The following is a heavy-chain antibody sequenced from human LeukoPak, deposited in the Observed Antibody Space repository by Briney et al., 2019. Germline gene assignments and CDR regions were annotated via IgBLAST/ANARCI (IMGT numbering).Heavy chain of an antibody. J-gene: IGHJ6*02. CDR3: ARSEGGSGSYYYYYYGMDV. CDR2: IKQDGSEK. D-gene: IGHD3-10*01. V-gene: IGHV3-7*01. CDR1: GFTFSSYS. Sequence: GGSLRLSCAASGFTFSSYSMHWVRQAPGKGLEWVANIKQDGSEKYYVDSVKGRFTISRDNAKNSLYLQMNSLRAEDTAVYYCARSEGGSGSYYYYYYGMDVWGQGTTVTVS.